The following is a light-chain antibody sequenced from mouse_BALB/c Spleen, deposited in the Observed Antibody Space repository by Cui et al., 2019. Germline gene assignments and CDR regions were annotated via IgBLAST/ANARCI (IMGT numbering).Light chain of an antibody. CDR3: QQSSNLPYT. V-gene: IGKV5-45*01. CDR1: QGISNY. CDR2: YAS. Sequence: VLLQSPGMLPLTPGDRVSLSCRASQGISNYLHWYQQKSHGSPKLLINYASESNSGVPSRFSGSGSGADFSLSISSLETEDFGMYYCQQSSNLPYTFGGGTKLEIK. J-gene: IGKJ2*01.